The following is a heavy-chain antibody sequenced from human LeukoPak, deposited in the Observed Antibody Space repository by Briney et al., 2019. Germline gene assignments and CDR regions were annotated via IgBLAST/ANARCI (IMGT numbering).Heavy chain of an antibody. D-gene: IGHD6-19*01. Sequence: GASVKVSCKASGYTFTSYDINWVRQATGQGLEWMGWISAYNGNTNYAQKLQGRVTMTTDTSTSTAYMELRSLRSDDTAVYYCARVDSSGWSYRPYRPWERYYYYGMDVWGQGTTVTVSS. CDR1: GYTFTSYD. V-gene: IGHV1-18*01. CDR3: ARVDSSGWSYRPYRPWERYYYYGMDV. CDR2: ISAYNGNT. J-gene: IGHJ6*02.